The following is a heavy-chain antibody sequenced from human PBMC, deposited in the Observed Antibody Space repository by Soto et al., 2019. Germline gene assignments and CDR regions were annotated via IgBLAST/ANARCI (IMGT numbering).Heavy chain of an antibody. V-gene: IGHV4-30-4*01. Sequence: SETLSLTCSVSGDSISSVDYFWAWIRQPPGQALEYIGYIYKSATTYYNPSFESRVAISLDTSKSQFSLNATSVTAADTAVYFCARGRYCLTGRCFPNWFDSWGQGTLVTVSS. J-gene: IGHJ5*01. CDR2: IYKSATT. CDR3: ARGRYCLTGRCFPNWFDS. CDR1: GDSISSVDYF. D-gene: IGHD2-15*01.